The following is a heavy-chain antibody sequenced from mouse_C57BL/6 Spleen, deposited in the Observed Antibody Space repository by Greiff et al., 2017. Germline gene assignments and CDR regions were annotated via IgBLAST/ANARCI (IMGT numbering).Heavy chain of an antibody. J-gene: IGHJ4*01. CDR3: ARYPLYDYGETDYAMDY. CDR1: GYTFTSYW. V-gene: IGHV1-52*01. Sequence: VQLQQPGAELVRPGSSVKLSCKASGYTFTSYWMHWVKQRPIQGLEWIGNIDPSDSETHYNQKFKDKDTLTVDKSSSTAYMQLSSLTSEDSAVYYCARYPLYDYGETDYAMDYWGQGTSVTVSS. CDR2: IDPSDSET. D-gene: IGHD2-4*01.